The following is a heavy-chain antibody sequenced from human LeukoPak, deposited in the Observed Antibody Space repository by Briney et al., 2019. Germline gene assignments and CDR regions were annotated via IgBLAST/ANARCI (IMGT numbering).Heavy chain of an antibody. D-gene: IGHD3-10*01. CDR1: GYTFTCYY. Sequence: ASVKVSCKASGYTFTCYYMHWVRQAPGQGLEWMGWINPNSCGTNYAQKCQGRVTMTRDTSIRTAYMELSRLRSDATAVYYCARMHPYTRLLWFGEDGMDVWGQGTTVTVSS. CDR3: ARMHPYTRLLWFGEDGMDV. CDR2: INPNSCGT. J-gene: IGHJ6*02. V-gene: IGHV1-2*02.